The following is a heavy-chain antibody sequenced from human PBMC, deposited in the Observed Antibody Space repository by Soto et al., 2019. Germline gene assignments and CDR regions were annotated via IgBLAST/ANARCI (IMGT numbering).Heavy chain of an antibody. CDR1: GFTFSTYV. V-gene: IGHV3-33*01. J-gene: IGHJ3*02. CDR3: ASLIDSFDI. Sequence: QVHLVEAGGGVVQPGRSLRLSCAASGFTFSTYVMHWFRQAPGKGLEWVAAIWYDASNIYYADSLKGRFTISRDNSNNPLYLQVNSLRAEDTAVYYCASLIDSFDIWGQGTMVTVSS. CDR2: IWYDASNI.